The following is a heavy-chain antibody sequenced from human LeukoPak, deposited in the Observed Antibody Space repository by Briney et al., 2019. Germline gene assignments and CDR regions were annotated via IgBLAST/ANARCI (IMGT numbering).Heavy chain of an antibody. V-gene: IGHV4-34*01. CDR1: GGSFSGYY. CDR2: VNHSGST. CDR3: ARGPYYYDSSGYYFFPAFDI. Sequence: PSETLSLTCAVYGGSFSGYYWSWIRQPPGKGLEWIGEVNHSGSTNYNPSLKSRVTISVDTSKNQFSLKLSSVTAADTAVYYCARGPYYYDSSGYYFFPAFDIWGQGTMVTVSS. J-gene: IGHJ3*02. D-gene: IGHD3-22*01.